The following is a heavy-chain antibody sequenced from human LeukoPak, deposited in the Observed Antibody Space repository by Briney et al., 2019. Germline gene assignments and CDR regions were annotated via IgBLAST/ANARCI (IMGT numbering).Heavy chain of an antibody. CDR3: ARAGYSSSWSEVDY. CDR1: GFSISSSA. D-gene: IGHD6-13*01. V-gene: IGHV3-21*01. Sequence: GGSLRLSCAASGFSISSSAMNWVRQAPGKGLEWVSSINNVASHIYYAGSVRGRFTISRDNAKNSLYLQMNSLRAEDTAVYYCARAGYSSSWSEVDYWGQGTLVTVSS. CDR2: INNVASHI. J-gene: IGHJ4*02.